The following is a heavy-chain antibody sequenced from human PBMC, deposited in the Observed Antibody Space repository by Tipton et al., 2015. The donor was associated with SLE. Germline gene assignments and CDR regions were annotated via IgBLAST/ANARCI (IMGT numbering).Heavy chain of an antibody. CDR1: GFTFSNYG. CDR3: ARVRDGYNFYGMDV. D-gene: IGHD5-24*01. Sequence: SLRLSCAASGFTFSNYGMHWVRQAPGKGLEWVAVIWYDGSNKYYADSVKGRFTISRDNSKNTLYLQMNSLRAEDTAVYYCARVRDGYNFYGMDVWGQGTTVTVSS. V-gene: IGHV3-33*01. J-gene: IGHJ6*02. CDR2: IWYDGSNK.